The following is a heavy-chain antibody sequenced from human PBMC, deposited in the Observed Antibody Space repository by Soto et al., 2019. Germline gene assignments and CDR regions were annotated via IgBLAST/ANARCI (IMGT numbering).Heavy chain of an antibody. CDR3: ARHGKPGFGEWYMDV. Sequence: EVQLVESGGGLVKPAGSLRLSCAASGFTFSGYTMNWVRQAPGKGLEWVASISGSSGFIYYTDSVTGRCTICRDNARNALYLQMNSLSAEETAVYYGARHGKPGFGEWYMDVWGQGALVTVSS. CDR2: ISGSSGFI. V-gene: IGHV3-21*01. CDR1: GFTFSGYT. J-gene: IGHJ4*02. D-gene: IGHD3-10*01.